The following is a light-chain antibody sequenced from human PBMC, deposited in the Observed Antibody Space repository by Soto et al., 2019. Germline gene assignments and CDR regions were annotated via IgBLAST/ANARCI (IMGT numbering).Light chain of an antibody. CDR1: QSVGSN. CDR3: QQYNNWPPDRT. J-gene: IGKJ1*01. V-gene: IGKV3-15*01. Sequence: EIVMTQSPATLSVSPGERATLSCRASQSVGSNLAWYQQKPGQAPRLLIYGASPRATGIPARFSGSGSGTEFNLTVSSQHADDVASDFCQQYNNWPPDRTFGQGTKVEIK. CDR2: GAS.